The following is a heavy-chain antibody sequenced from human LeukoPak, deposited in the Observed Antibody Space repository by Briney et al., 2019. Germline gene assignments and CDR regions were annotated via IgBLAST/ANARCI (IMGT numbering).Heavy chain of an antibody. J-gene: IGHJ4*02. Sequence: SETLSLTCAVYSGSFSGYYWSWIRQPPGKGLEWIGEINHSGSTNYNPSLKSRVTISVDTSKNQSSLKLSSVTAADTAVYYCARGLGGYSSSWYEVRNYYFDYWGQGTLVTVSS. CDR3: ARGLGGYSSSWYEVRNYYFDY. CDR2: INHSGST. CDR1: SGSFSGYY. D-gene: IGHD6-13*01. V-gene: IGHV4-34*01.